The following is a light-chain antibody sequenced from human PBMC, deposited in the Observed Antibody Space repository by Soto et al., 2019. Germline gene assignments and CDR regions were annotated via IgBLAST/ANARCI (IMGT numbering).Light chain of an antibody. J-gene: IGLJ2*01. Sequence: QSVLTQTPSASGTPGQRVTISCSGSSSQIESKFVYWYQHLPGTAPKVLIYSDNRRHSGVHDRCSGSKSGTSASGAISGLRSEDEADYFCASWDDSLSGVVFGGGTKVTVL. CDR3: ASWDDSLSGVV. CDR1: SSQIESKF. CDR2: SDN. V-gene: IGLV1-47*02.